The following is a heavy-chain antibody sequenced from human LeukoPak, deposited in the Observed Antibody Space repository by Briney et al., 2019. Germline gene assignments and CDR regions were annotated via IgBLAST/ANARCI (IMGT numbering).Heavy chain of an antibody. CDR2: IYYSGST. V-gene: IGHV4-39*01. CDR3: AGYGDYVRWFDP. Sequence: SETLSLTCTVSGGSISSSSYYWGWIRQPPGKGLEWIGSIYYSGSTYYNPSLKSRVTISVDTSKNQFSLKLSSVTAADTAVYYCAGYGDYVRWFDPWGQGTLVTVSS. D-gene: IGHD4-17*01. CDR1: GGSISSSSYY. J-gene: IGHJ5*02.